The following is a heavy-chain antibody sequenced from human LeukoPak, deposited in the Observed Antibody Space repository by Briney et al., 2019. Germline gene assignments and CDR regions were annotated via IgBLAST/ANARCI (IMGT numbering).Heavy chain of an antibody. Sequence: GGSLRLSCAASGVTFSNARMSWVRQAPGKGLEWVGRIKSKTDGGTTDYAAPVKGRFTISRDDSKNTLYLQMNSLKTEDTAVYYSTTDWDSSWNYWGQGTLVTVSS. D-gene: IGHD3-22*01. CDR3: TTDWDSSWNY. CDR1: GVTFSNAR. CDR2: IKSKTDGGTT. J-gene: IGHJ4*02. V-gene: IGHV3-15*01.